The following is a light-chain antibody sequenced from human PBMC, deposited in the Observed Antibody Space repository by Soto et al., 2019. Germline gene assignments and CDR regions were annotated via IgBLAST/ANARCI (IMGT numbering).Light chain of an antibody. CDR1: QGIRDD. V-gene: IGKV1-17*01. CDR3: LQHYIYPLT. CDR2: AAS. Sequence: DIQMTQSPSSLPASVGDTVTITCRASQGIRDDVGWYQQKSGRPPKRLIYAASTLPSGVPPRFSGSGYGTEFTLTISSLQPEDFATYYCLQHYIYPLTFGQGTRVEIK. J-gene: IGKJ1*01.